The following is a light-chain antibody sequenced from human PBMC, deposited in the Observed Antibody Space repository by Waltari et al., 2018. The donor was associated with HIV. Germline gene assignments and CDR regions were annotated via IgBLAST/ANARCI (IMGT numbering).Light chain of an antibody. CDR2: GAS. J-gene: IGKJ4*01. V-gene: IGKV3-15*01. CDR3: QQYNNWLPLT. Sequence: EIVMTQSPATLSVSPGARATLSCRASQSVSSNLAWYQQKPGQAPRLLISGASTRATGIPARFSGRGSGTEFTLIISSLQSEDFAVYFCQQYNNWLPLTFGGGTKVEIK. CDR1: QSVSSN.